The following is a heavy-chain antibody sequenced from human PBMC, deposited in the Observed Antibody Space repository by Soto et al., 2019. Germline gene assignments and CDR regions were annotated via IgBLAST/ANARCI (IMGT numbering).Heavy chain of an antibody. V-gene: IGHV1-8*01. D-gene: IGHD4-17*01. CDR1: GYSFTSYD. Sequence: QVQLVQSGAEVKKPGASVKVSCKASGYSFTSYDMNWVRQAPGQGLEWMGWVNPNSGDTDYAQKFQDRVTMTTDTSIRTAYMELSSLRSEDTAVYFCARVSFLAPVTWAEFFDFWGQGTMVTVSS. J-gene: IGHJ3*01. CDR3: ARVSFLAPVTWAEFFDF. CDR2: VNPNSGDT.